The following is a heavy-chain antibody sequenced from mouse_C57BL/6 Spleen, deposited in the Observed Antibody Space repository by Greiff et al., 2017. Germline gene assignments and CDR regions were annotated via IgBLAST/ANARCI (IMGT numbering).Heavy chain of an antibody. CDR3: AREGITTVGRYFDV. D-gene: IGHD1-1*01. CDR1: GYTFTSYW. Sequence: QVQLQQPGAELVRPGSSVKLSCKASGYTFTSYWMHWVKQRPIQGLEWIGNIDPSDSETHYNQKFKDKATLTVDKSSSTAYMQLSSLTSEDSAVYYCAREGITTVGRYFDVWGTGTTVTVSS. J-gene: IGHJ1*03. CDR2: IDPSDSET. V-gene: IGHV1-52*01.